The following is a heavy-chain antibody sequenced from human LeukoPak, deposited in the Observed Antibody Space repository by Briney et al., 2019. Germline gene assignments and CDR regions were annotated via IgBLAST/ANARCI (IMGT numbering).Heavy chain of an antibody. D-gene: IGHD3-22*01. CDR1: GYTFSDHW. Sequence: GEPLKISCQASGYTFSDHWFAWVRQMPGKGLEWMGFIYPGDSDTNYSPSFKAQVTISAATSSNTAYLQWSSLQASDTAMYYCARQSSDQYDSYMDAWGKGTTVTVSS. CDR2: IYPGDSDT. CDR3: ARQSSDQYDSYMDA. V-gene: IGHV5-51*01. J-gene: IGHJ6*04.